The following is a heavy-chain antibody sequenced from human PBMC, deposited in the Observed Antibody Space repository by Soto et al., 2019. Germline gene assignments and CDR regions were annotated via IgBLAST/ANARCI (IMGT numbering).Heavy chain of an antibody. J-gene: IGHJ4*02. CDR1: GGTLSSYA. Sequence: GASGKVSCKASGGTLSSYAFSWVRQAPGQGLEWMGGIIPIFGTANYAQKFQGRVTITADESTSTAYMELSSLRSEDTAVYYCARFVTVTAIGYYFDYWGQGTLVTVSS. V-gene: IGHV1-69*13. CDR2: IIPIFGTA. D-gene: IGHD2-21*02. CDR3: ARFVTVTAIGYYFDY.